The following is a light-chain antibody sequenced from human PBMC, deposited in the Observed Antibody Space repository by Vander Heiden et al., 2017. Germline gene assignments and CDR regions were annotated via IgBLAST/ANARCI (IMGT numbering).Light chain of an antibody. Sequence: QSALTHPPSVSAPPEQSITISCTGTSSDIHDYSYVSWYQQHPGKAPKVLIYDVSYRPSGVSNRFSGSKSGSAASLTISGLQAEDEADYYCSSYTTSSTYVFGTGTKVTVL. V-gene: IGLV2-14*03. CDR3: SSYTTSSTYV. J-gene: IGLJ1*01. CDR2: DVS. CDR1: SSDIHDYSY.